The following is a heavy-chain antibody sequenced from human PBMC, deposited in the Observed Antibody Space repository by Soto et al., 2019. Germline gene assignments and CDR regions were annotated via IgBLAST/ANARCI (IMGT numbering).Heavy chain of an antibody. J-gene: IGHJ4*02. Sequence: QVHLVESGGGVVQPGRSLRLSCAASGFTFSSYGMHWVRQGPGKGLAWVAVIWHDGSNKDYADSVKGRFTICRDNSKNTLYLQMNSLRVEDTAVYYCARDQEGKAVAGTLDYWGQGTLVTVSS. CDR1: GFTFSSYG. D-gene: IGHD6-19*01. V-gene: IGHV3-33*01. CDR2: IWHDGSNK. CDR3: ARDQEGKAVAGTLDY.